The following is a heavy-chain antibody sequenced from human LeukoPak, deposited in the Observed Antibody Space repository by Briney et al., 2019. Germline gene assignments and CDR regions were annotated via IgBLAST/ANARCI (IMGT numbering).Heavy chain of an antibody. D-gene: IGHD4-23*01. V-gene: IGHV1-18*01. J-gene: IGHJ4*02. CDR1: GYTFTNYD. CDR2: ISPYSGNT. CDR3: ATIAYGGNFFDY. Sequence: ASVKVSCEASGYTFTNYDITWVRQAPGQGLEWMGWISPYSGNTNYAQKLQGRVTMTTDTSTSTAYMELRSLRSDDTAVYFCATIAYGGNFFDYWGQGTLVTVSS.